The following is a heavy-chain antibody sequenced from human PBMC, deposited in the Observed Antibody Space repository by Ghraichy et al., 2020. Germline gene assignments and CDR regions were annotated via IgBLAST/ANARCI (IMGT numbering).Heavy chain of an antibody. D-gene: IGHD2-15*01. V-gene: IGHV5-51*01. CDR3: ASTGYCSGGSCLYDAFDI. J-gene: IGHJ3*02. CDR1: GYSFTSYW. CDR2: IYPGDSDT. Sequence: GESLNISCKGSGYSFTSYWIGWVRQMPGKGLEWMGIIYPGDSDTRYSPSFQGQVTISADKSISTAYLQWSSLKASDTAMYYCASTGYCSGGSCLYDAFDIWGQGTMVTVSS.